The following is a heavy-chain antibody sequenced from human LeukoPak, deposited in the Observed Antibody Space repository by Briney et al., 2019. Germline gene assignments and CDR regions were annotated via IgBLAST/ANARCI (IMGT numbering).Heavy chain of an antibody. CDR3: ARTQSGDAFHI. CDR2: ISSSSSTI. D-gene: IGHD4-11*01. CDR1: GFTFSSYS. J-gene: IGHJ3*02. Sequence: GGSLRLSCAASGFTFSSYSRNWVRQAPGKGLEWVSYISSSSSTIYYADSVKGRFTISRDNAKNSLYLQMNSLRAEDTAVYYCARTQSGDAFHICGQGTMVTVSS. V-gene: IGHV3-48*01.